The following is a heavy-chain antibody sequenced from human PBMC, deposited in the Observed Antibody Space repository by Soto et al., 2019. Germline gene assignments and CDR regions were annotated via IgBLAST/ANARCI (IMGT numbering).Heavy chain of an antibody. V-gene: IGHV3-9*01. CDR1: GFTFDDYA. Sequence: GGSLRLSCAASGFTFDDYAMHWVRQAPGKGLEWVSGISWNSGSIGYADSVKGRFTISRDNAKNSLYLQMNSLRAEDTDLYYCAKGHAFIAATCYFDYWGQGTLVTVSS. CDR2: ISWNSGSI. J-gene: IGHJ4*02. D-gene: IGHD6-6*01. CDR3: AKGHAFIAATCYFDY.